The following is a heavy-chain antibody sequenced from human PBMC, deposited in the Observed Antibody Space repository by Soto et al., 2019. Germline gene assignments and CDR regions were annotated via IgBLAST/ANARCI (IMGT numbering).Heavy chain of an antibody. CDR2: IYYSGNT. Sequence: SETLSLTCTVSGGSVSSGSYYWSWIRQPPGKGLEWIGYIYYSGNTNYNSSLKSRVTISVDTSKNQLSLELSSVTAADTAVYYCARADCSSTSCDRFYYYGMDVWGQGTTVTVSS. CDR3: ARADCSSTSCDRFYYYGMDV. CDR1: GGSVSSGSYY. V-gene: IGHV4-61*01. D-gene: IGHD2-2*01. J-gene: IGHJ6*02.